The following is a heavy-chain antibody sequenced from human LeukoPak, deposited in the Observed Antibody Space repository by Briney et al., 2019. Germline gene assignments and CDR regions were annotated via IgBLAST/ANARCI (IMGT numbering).Heavy chain of an antibody. V-gene: IGHV4-59*01. J-gene: IGHJ6*04. CDR1: GGSISSYY. Sequence: PSETLSLTCTVSGGSISSYYCTWIRQPPGKGLEWIGYMYYSGSTSDNPSLKSRVTISVDTSKNQFSLKLSSVTAADTAVYCCATSSSPLPHDFYVDVWGSGTTVTVSS. CDR3: ATSSSPLPHDFYVDV. CDR2: MYYSGST. D-gene: IGHD2-21*02.